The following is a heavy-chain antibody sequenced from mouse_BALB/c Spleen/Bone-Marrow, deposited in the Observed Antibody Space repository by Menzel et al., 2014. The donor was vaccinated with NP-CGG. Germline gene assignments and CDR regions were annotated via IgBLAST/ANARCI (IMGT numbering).Heavy chain of an antibody. CDR1: GFNIKDTY. D-gene: IGHD2-4*01. J-gene: IGHJ2*01. CDR3: ARFPYDYGGGDY. Sequence: EVQLQQSGAELVKPGASVKLSCTASGFNIKDTYMHWVKQRPEQGLEWIGRIDPANGNTKYDPKFQGKATITADPSSNTAYLQLSSLTSEDTAVYYCARFPYDYGGGDYWGQGTTLTVSS. V-gene: IGHV14-3*02. CDR2: IDPANGNT.